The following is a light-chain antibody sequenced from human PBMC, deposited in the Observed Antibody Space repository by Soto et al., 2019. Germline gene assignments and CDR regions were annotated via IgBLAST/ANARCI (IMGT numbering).Light chain of an antibody. Sequence: LTQPPSASGTPGQRVTISCSGSSSNIGTNTVIWYQQLPGAAPKLLIYSDNQRPSGVPDRFAGSKSGTSASLAISGLQSEDEADYYCAAWDVSLVVFGGGTQLTVL. CDR1: SSNIGTNT. V-gene: IGLV1-44*01. J-gene: IGLJ2*01. CDR2: SDN. CDR3: AAWDVSLVV.